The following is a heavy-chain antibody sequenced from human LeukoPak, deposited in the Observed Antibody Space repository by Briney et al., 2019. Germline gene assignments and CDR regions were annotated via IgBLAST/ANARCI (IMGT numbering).Heavy chain of an antibody. CDR3: ARRAAYYDYVWGTKRSNWFDP. CDR1: NGSISSSSYY. V-gene: IGHV4-39*01. CDR2: IHYSGST. Sequence: SETLSLTCTVSNGSISSSSYYWAWIRQPPGKGLEWIGTIHYSGSTYYNPSLKSRLTISVDTSKNQFSLRLSSVTAADTAVYYCARRAAYYDYVWGTKRSNWFDPWGQGTLVTVSS. D-gene: IGHD3-16*01. J-gene: IGHJ5*02.